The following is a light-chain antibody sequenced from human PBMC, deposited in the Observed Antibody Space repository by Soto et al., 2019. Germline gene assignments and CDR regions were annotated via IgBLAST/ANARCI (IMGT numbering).Light chain of an antibody. V-gene: IGKV1-39*01. J-gene: IGKJ5*01. CDR3: QQSFSTPT. CDR1: QRINIY. Sequence: DIQMTQSPSSLSTSVGDRVTITCRASQRINIYLNWYRQKPGKAPELLIYSASNLQSGVPSRFSGSGSGTDFTLTISSLQPEDFATYYCQQSFSTPTFDQGTRLDIK. CDR2: SAS.